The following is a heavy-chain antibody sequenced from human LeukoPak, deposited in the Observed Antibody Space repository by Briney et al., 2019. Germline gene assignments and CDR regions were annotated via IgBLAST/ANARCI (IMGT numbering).Heavy chain of an antibody. D-gene: IGHD2-2*01. Sequence: PGGSLRLSCAASGFTFSSYSMDWVRQAPGKELEWVSSITSRSDYIYYADSGKGRFIISRDNARNSVYLQMNGLRVEDTAVYYCARVSGTSITGAFDIWGQGTMVTVSS. V-gene: IGHV3-21*01. CDR1: GFTFSSYS. CDR3: ARVSGTSITGAFDI. CDR2: ITSRSDYI. J-gene: IGHJ3*02.